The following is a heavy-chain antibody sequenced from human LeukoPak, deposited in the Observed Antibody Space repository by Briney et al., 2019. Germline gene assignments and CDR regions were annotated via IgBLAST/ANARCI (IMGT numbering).Heavy chain of an antibody. CDR1: GGSFSGYY. V-gene: IGHV4-34*01. CDR2: INHSGST. J-gene: IGHJ6*02. CDR3: ARDRWTGTTGSDYYYGMDV. Sequence: SETLSLTCAVYGGSFSGYYWSWIRQPPGKGLEWIGEINHSGSTNYNPSLKSRVTISVNTSKNQFSLKLSSVTAADTAVYYCARDRWTGTTGSDYYYGMDVWGQGTTVTVSS. D-gene: IGHD1-1*01.